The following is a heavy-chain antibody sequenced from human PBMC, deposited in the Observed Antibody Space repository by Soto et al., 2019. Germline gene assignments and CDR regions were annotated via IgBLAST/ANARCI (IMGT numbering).Heavy chain of an antibody. D-gene: IGHD2-2*01. Sequence: EVQLLESGGGLVQPGGSLRLSCAASGFTFSSYAMSWVRQAPGKGLEWVSAISGCGGSTYYADSVKGRFTISRDNSKNTLYLQMNSLRAEDTAVYYCAKVRVGCSSTSCYGFDYWGQGTLVTVSS. CDR3: AKVRVGCSSTSCYGFDY. J-gene: IGHJ4*02. V-gene: IGHV3-23*01. CDR1: GFTFSSYA. CDR2: ISGCGGST.